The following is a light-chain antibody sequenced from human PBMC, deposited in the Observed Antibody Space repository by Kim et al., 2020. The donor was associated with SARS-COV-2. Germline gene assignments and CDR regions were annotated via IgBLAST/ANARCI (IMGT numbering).Light chain of an antibody. Sequence: EIVMTQSPATLSVSPGERVTLSCRASQSISSNLGWYQQKPGQAPRLLIYGASTRATGIPARFSGSGSGTEFTLTISSLQSEDFAVYCCQKYNDWPWTFGQGTKGEI. J-gene: IGKJ1*01. CDR2: GAS. V-gene: IGKV3-15*01. CDR1: QSISSN. CDR3: QKYNDWPWT.